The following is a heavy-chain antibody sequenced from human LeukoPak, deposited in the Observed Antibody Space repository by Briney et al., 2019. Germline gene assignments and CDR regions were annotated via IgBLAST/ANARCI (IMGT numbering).Heavy chain of an antibody. CDR1: GYSISSGYY. V-gene: IGHV4-38-2*02. CDR2: IYHSGST. D-gene: IGHD6-13*01. J-gene: IGHJ5*02. CDR3: ARGLDGYSSSWYKVFWFDP. Sequence: PSETLSLTCTVSGYSISSGYYWGWIRQPPGKGLAWIGSIYHSGSTYYNPSLKSRVTISVDTSKNQFSLKLSSVTAADTAVYYCARGLDGYSSSWYKVFWFDPWGQGTLVTVSS.